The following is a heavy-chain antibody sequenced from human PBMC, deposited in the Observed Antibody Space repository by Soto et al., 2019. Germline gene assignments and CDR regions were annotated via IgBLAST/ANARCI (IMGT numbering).Heavy chain of an antibody. Sequence: QVQLVQSGAEVKKPGSSVKVSCKASGGTFSSYAISWVRQAPGQGLEWMGGIIPIFGTANYAQKFQGRVTITADESTSTAYMELSSLRSEDTAVYYCASDPYCSSTSCPPYYYGMDVWGQGTTVTVSS. CDR2: IIPIFGTA. D-gene: IGHD2-2*01. CDR3: ASDPYCSSTSCPPYYYGMDV. V-gene: IGHV1-69*01. J-gene: IGHJ6*02. CDR1: GGTFSSYA.